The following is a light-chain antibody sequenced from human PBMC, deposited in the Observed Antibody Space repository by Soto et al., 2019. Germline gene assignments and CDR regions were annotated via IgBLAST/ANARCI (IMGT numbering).Light chain of an antibody. V-gene: IGKV2-24*01. CDR2: EIS. CDR1: QSIVHSDGNTY. Sequence: DIVMTQTPLSSPVTLGQPASISCRSSQSIVHSDGNTYLSWLQQRPGQPPRLLVYEISNRFSGVPDRFSGSGAGTDFTLKISRVEAEDVGVYFCMQATQFPLTFGGGTKVEIK. CDR3: MQATQFPLT. J-gene: IGKJ4*01.